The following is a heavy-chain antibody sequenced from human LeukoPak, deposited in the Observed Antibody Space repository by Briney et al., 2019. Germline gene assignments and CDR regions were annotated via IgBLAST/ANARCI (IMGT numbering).Heavy chain of an antibody. Sequence: GASVKVSCKASGYTFTAYYMHWVRQAPGQGLEWTGWINPNSGGTNYAQKFQDRVTMTRDTSISTAYMELSRLRSDDTAVYYCARGSSGYFQYYFDYWGQGTLVTVSS. CDR1: GYTFTAYY. D-gene: IGHD3-22*01. J-gene: IGHJ4*02. V-gene: IGHV1-2*02. CDR3: ARGSSGYFQYYFDY. CDR2: INPNSGGT.